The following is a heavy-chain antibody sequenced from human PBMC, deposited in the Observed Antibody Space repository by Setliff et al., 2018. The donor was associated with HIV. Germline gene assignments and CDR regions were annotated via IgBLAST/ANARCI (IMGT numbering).Heavy chain of an antibody. J-gene: IGHJ3*01. CDR3: ARLPNWGSAPFAYDV. V-gene: IGHV4-31*03. D-gene: IGHD7-27*01. CDR2: IHDSGST. Sequence: SETLSLTCTVSGASISSGGYYWNWIRQLPGKGLEWIGYIHDSGSTYYNPSLRGRLSMSIDTSANQFSVELTSVTAADTALYFCARLPNWGSAPFAYDVWGLGTMVTVSS. CDR1: GASISSGGYY.